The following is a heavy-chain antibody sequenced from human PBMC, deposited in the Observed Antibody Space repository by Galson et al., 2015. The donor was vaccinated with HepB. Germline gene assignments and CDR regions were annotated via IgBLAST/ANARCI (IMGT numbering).Heavy chain of an antibody. CDR2: IYSGGTT. CDR1: GFIVSSNY. Sequence: LRLSCAASGFIVSSNYMIWVRQAPGKGLEWVSVIYSGGTTYYADPVKGRFTISSDKSRNTVYLQMSSLTPEDTAVYFCVPFPTALPPGDSRGQGTLVTVSS. V-gene: IGHV3-66*02. J-gene: IGHJ4*02. D-gene: IGHD3-16*01. CDR3: VPFPTALPPGDS.